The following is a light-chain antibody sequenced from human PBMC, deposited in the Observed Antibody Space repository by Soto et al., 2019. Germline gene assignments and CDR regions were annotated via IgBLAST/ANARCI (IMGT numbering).Light chain of an antibody. V-gene: IGLV4-60*03. Sequence: QSVLTQSSSASASLGSSVKLTCTLSSVHSSYIIAWHQQQPGKAPRYLMKLEGSGSYNKGSGVPDRFSGSSSGADRYLTISKLQSEDEADYSCETWDSNVWVFGGGTKLTVL. CDR3: ETWDSNVWV. CDR1: SVHSSYI. CDR2: LEGSGSY. J-gene: IGLJ3*02.